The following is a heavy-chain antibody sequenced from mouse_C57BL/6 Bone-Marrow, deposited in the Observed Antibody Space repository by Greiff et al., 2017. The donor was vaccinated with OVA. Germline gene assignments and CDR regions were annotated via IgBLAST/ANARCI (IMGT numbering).Heavy chain of an antibody. CDR3: ARRGYPYYAMDY. Sequence: QVQLQQPGAELVKPGASVKMSCKASGYTFTSYWITWVKQRPGQGLEWIGDIYPGSGSTNYNEKFKSKATMTVDTSSSTAYMQLSSLTSEDSAVYYCARRGYPYYAMDYWGQGTSVTVSS. CDR2: IYPGSGST. D-gene: IGHD2-14*01. CDR1: GYTFTSYW. J-gene: IGHJ4*01. V-gene: IGHV1-55*01.